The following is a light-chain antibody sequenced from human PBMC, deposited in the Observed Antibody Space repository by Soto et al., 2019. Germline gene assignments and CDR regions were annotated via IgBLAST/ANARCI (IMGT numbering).Light chain of an antibody. V-gene: IGLV1-44*01. CDR1: SSNIGNDI. CDR3: AVWDDRLQGLL. CDR2: NND. J-gene: IGLJ2*01. Sequence: QSVVTQPPSASGTPGQKVTISCSGSSSNIGNDIVNWYQQVPGTAPKLLIYNNDQRPSGVPDRFSGSKSGTSASLAIRGLQSEDEADYFCAVWDDRLQGLLFGGGTKLTVL.